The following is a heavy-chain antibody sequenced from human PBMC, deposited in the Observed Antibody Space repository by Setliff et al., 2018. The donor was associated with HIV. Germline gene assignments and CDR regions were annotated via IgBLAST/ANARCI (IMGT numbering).Heavy chain of an antibody. V-gene: IGHV4-59*01. Sequence: KASETLSLTCSVSGGSISSYYWTWIRQPPGKGLEWIGYLHYNGNTNSNSSLKSRLTMSVDTSRNHFSLKLNSVTTADTAMYYCAGYCGGGSCASIWGQGTMVTVSS. D-gene: IGHD2-15*01. CDR1: GGSISSYY. J-gene: IGHJ3*02. CDR3: AGYCGGGSCASI. CDR2: LHYNGNT.